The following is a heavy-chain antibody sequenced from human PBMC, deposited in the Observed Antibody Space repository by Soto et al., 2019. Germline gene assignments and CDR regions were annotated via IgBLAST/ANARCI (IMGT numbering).Heavy chain of an antibody. CDR2: INHSGST. CDR3: ARGPYSYGSAPPTKFDY. J-gene: IGHJ4*02. D-gene: IGHD5-18*01. CDR1: GGSFSGYY. Sequence: KSSETLSLTCAVYGGSFSGYYWSWVRQPPGKGLEWIGEINHSGSTNYNPSLKSRVTISVDTSKNQFSLKLSSVTAADTAVYYCARGPYSYGSAPPTKFDYWGQGTLVTVSS. V-gene: IGHV4-34*01.